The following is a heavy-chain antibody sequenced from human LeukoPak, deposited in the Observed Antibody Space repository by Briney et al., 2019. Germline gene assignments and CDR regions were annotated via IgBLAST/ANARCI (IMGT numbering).Heavy chain of an antibody. J-gene: IGHJ4*02. CDR3: ARGVGPYYYDSSGYYNY. V-gene: IGHV1-46*01. CDR1: GYTFTSYY. D-gene: IGHD3-22*01. Sequence: ASVKVSCKASGYTFTSYYMHWVRQAPGQGLEWMGIINPSGGSTSYAQKFQGRVTMTRDMSTSTVYMELSSLRSEDTAVYYCARGVGPYYYDSSGYYNYWGQGTLVTVSS. CDR2: INPSGGST.